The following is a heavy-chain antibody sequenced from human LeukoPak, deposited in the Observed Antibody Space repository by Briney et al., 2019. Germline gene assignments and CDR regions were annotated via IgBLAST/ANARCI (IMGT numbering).Heavy chain of an antibody. Sequence: SETLSLTCTVSGGSISSGDYYWSWIRQPPGKGLEWIGYIYYSGSTYYNPSLKSRVTISVDTSKNQFSLKLSSVTAADTAVYYCAREPRGAIWYFDLWGRGTLVTVSS. CDR2: IYYSGST. D-gene: IGHD2-2*01. J-gene: IGHJ2*01. CDR1: GGSISSGDYY. V-gene: IGHV4-30-4*08. CDR3: AREPRGAIWYFDL.